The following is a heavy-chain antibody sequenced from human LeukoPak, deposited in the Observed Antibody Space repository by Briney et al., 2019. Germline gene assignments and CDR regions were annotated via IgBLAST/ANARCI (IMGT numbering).Heavy chain of an antibody. CDR2: FDPEDGET. J-gene: IGHJ4*02. CDR3: ATEQTSGYSGYDRLFDY. V-gene: IGHV1-24*01. D-gene: IGHD5-12*01. Sequence: ASVKVSCKVSGYTLTEISMHWLRQAPGKGREWKGGFDPEDGETIYAQKFQGRVTMTEDTSTDTAYMELSSLRSEETAVYYCATEQTSGYSGYDRLFDYWGQGTLVTVSS. CDR1: GYTLTEIS.